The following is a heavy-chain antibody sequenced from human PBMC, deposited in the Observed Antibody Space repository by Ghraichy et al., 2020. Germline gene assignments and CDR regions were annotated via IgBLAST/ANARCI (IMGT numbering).Heavy chain of an antibody. J-gene: IGHJ4*02. CDR1: GFTFSSYA. CDR3: ASYEHYYDSSGYG. D-gene: IGHD3-22*01. Sequence: GGSLRLSCAASGFTFSSYAMHWVRQAPGKGLEWVAVISYDGSNKYYADSVKGRFTISRDNSKNTLYLQMNSLRAEDTAVYYCASYEHYYDSSGYGWGQGTLVTVSS. V-gene: IGHV3-30*04. CDR2: ISYDGSNK.